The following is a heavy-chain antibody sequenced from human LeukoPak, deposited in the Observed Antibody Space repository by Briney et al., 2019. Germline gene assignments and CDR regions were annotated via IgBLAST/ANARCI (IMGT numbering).Heavy chain of an antibody. CDR1: GYSISSGYY. J-gene: IGHJ1*01. D-gene: IGHD2-2*02. CDR3: ARQPRYCSSTSCYTEYFQH. V-gene: IGHV4-38-2*02. CDR2: IYYSGST. Sequence: SSETLSLTCTVSGYSISSGYYWGWIRQPPGKGLEWIGSIYYSGSTYYNPSLKSRVTISVDTSKNQFSLKLSSVTAADTAVYYCARQPRYCSSTSCYTEYFQHWGQGTLVTVSS.